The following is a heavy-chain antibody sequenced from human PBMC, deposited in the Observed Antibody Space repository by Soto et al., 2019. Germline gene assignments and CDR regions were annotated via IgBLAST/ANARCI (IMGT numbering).Heavy chain of an antibody. D-gene: IGHD3-16*01. CDR1: GFTFSSYS. CDR3: ARSLSGGTLDAFDI. J-gene: IGHJ3*02. CDR2: ISSSSSYI. V-gene: IGHV3-21*01. Sequence: EVQLVESGGGLVKPGGSLRLSCAASGFTFSSYSMNWVRQAPGKGLEWVSSISSSSSYIYYADSVKGRFTISRDNAKNSLYLQMNSLRAEDTAVYYCARSLSGGTLDAFDIWGQGTMVTVSS.